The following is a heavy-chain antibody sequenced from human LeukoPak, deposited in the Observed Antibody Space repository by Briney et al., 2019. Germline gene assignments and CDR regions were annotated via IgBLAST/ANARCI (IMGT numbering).Heavy chain of an antibody. Sequence: GGSLRLSCAASGFAFSRYWMHWVRQAPGKGLVWVSRVNGDGSTTTYADSVKGRFTISRDNAKNTLYLQMNSLRAEDTAVYYCAKDLTRWYFDYWGQGTLVTVSS. CDR2: VNGDGSTT. J-gene: IGHJ4*02. CDR1: GFAFSRYW. D-gene: IGHD4-23*01. V-gene: IGHV3-74*01. CDR3: AKDLTRWYFDY.